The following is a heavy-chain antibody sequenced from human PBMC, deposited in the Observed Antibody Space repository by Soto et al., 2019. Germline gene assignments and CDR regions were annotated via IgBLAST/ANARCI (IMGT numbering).Heavy chain of an antibody. V-gene: IGHV2-5*02. Sequence: QITLKESGPTLVKPTQTITLTCTFSGFSLSTSGVGVGWIRQPPGKALEWLALIYWDDDKRYSPSLKSRLTITKDTSKNQVVLTMTNMDPVDTATYYCAHRRSMVRGVIGYDAFDIWGQGTMVTVSS. CDR1: GFSLSTSGVG. D-gene: IGHD3-10*01. J-gene: IGHJ3*02. CDR2: IYWDDDK. CDR3: AHRRSMVRGVIGYDAFDI.